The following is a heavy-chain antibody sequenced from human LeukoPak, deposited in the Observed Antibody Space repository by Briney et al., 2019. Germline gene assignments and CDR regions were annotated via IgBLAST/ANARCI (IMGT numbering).Heavy chain of an antibody. Sequence: ASVKVSCKASGGTFSSYAISWVRQAPGQGLEWMGIINPSGGSAIYAQNFQGRVTMTRDTSTSTVYMELSSPRSEDTAVYYCARDLASSGYYWDWGQGTLVTVSS. J-gene: IGHJ4*02. V-gene: IGHV1-46*01. D-gene: IGHD3-22*01. CDR1: GGTFSSYA. CDR2: INPSGGSA. CDR3: ARDLASSGYYWD.